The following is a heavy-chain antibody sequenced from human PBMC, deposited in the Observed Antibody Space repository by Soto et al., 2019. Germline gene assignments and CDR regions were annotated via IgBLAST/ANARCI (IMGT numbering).Heavy chain of an antibody. V-gene: IGHV4-30-4*01. Sequence: PSETLSLTCTVSGGSINTGDYYWTWIRQPRGKGLEWIGYIYYSRTTYYNPSLKSRVSLSLDTSKNHFSLRLTSVTAADTAVYYCARGVYFGGFSPYGMDVWGQGPEVTVYS. CDR3: ARGVYFGGFSPYGMDV. D-gene: IGHD2-21*01. CDR2: IYYSRTT. J-gene: IGHJ6*02. CDR1: GGSINTGDYY.